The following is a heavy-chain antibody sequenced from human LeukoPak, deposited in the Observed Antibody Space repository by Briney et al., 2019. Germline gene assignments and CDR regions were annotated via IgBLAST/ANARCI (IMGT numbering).Heavy chain of an antibody. V-gene: IGHV4-59*08. CDR2: IYYSGST. CDR3: ARQGGYGDYVPEYFDY. J-gene: IGHJ4*02. CDR1: GGSMSSYY. D-gene: IGHD4-17*01. Sequence: PSETLSLTCTVSGGSMSSYYWSWIRQPPGKGLEWIGYIYYSGSTNYNPSLKSRVTISVDTSKNQFSLKLSSVTAADTAVYYCARQGGYGDYVPEYFDYWGQGTLVTVSS.